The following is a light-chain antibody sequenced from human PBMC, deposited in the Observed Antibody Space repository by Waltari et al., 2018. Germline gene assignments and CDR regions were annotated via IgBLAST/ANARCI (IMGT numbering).Light chain of an antibody. CDR3: HSYDTNQRGV. CDR2: EDY. V-gene: IGLV6-57*03. Sequence: FMLTQPHSVSESPGKTVTVSCTRSSGSIDTNFVQWYQQRPGSAPTTLIYEDYQRPSGVPDRFSCSIDSTSNSASLTISGLKPEDEAYYYCHSYDTNQRGVFGGGTKLTVL. J-gene: IGLJ2*01. CDR1: SGSIDTNF.